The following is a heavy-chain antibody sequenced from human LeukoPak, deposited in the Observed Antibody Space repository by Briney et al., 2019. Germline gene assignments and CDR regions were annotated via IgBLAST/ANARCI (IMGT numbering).Heavy chain of an antibody. Sequence: PSETLSLTCAVYGGSFSGYYWSWIRQPPGKGLEWIGEINHSGSTNYNPSLKSRVTISVDTSKNQFSLKLSSVTAADTAVYYCAREGTWFGELSFGGFDPWGQGTLVTVSS. D-gene: IGHD3-10*01. J-gene: IGHJ5*02. CDR2: INHSGST. CDR1: GGSFSGYY. CDR3: AREGTWFGELSFGGFDP. V-gene: IGHV4-34*01.